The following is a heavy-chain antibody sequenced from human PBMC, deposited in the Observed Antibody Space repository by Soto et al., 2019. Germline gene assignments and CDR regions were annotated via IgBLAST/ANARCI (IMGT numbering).Heavy chain of an antibody. CDR1: SVAFSKFI. CDR3: AKVRYSSPMGYYYGMDV. J-gene: IGHJ6*02. Sequence: SVQVSCKASSVAFSKFIVTWVRQAPGLGLEWVGGIIPIFGTANYAQKFQGRVTITADESTSTSYMEVNNLRSEDTAVYYCAKVRYSSPMGYYYGMDVWGQGTTVTVSS. D-gene: IGHD6-19*01. CDR2: IIPIFGTA. V-gene: IGHV1-69*13.